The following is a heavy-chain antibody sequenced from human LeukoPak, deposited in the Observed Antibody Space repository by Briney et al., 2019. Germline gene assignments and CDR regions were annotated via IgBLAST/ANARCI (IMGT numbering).Heavy chain of an antibody. V-gene: IGHV4-38-2*02. CDR1: GYSISSGYY. Sequence: SETLSLTCTVSGYSISSGYYWGWIRQPPGKGLEWIGSIYHSGSTYYNPSLKSRVTISVHTSKNQFSLRLNSVTAADTAVYYCARDSAPNLLAYFDYWGQGILVTVSS. CDR2: IYHSGST. J-gene: IGHJ4*02. D-gene: IGHD2/OR15-2a*01. CDR3: ARDSAPNLLAYFDY.